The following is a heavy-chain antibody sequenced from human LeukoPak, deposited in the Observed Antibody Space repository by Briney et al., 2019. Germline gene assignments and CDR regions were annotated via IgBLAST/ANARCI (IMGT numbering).Heavy chain of an antibody. CDR2: INPNSGGT. D-gene: IGHD2-2*01. CDR3: ARDQYCSSTSCYGLWFDP. J-gene: IGHJ5*02. V-gene: IGHV1-2*06. CDR1: GYTFTGYY. Sequence: ASVKVSCKASGYTFTGYYMHWVRQAPGQGLEWMGRINPNSGGTNYAQKFQGRVTMTRDTSISTAYMELSRLRSDDTAVYYCARDQYCSSTSCYGLWFDPWGQGTLVTVSS.